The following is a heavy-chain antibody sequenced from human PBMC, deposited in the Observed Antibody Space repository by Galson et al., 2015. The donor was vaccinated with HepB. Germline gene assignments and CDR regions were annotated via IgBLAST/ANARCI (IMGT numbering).Heavy chain of an antibody. CDR2: VSSGSTYI. D-gene: IGHD3-10*01. CDR3: AREWDGTVPFDY. V-gene: IGHV3-21*01. CDR1: GFIFSTCT. J-gene: IGHJ4*02. Sequence: SLRLSCAASGFIFSTCTMHWVRQAPGKGLEWVSSVSSGSTYIYYADSVKGRFTISRDNANNSLFLHMNSLRAEDAAVYYCAREWDGTVPFDYWGQGTLVTVSS.